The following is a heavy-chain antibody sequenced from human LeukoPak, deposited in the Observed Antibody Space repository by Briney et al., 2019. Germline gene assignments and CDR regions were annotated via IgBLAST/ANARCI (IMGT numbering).Heavy chain of an antibody. Sequence: GGSLRLSCAASGFTFSSYAMSWVRQAPGKGLEWVSGISWNSGSIGYADSVKGRFTISRDNAKNSLYLQMNSLRAEDTALYYCAKDPTPDYGDFFDYWGQGTLVTVSS. J-gene: IGHJ4*02. CDR1: GFTFSSYA. V-gene: IGHV3-9*01. CDR2: ISWNSGSI. D-gene: IGHD4-17*01. CDR3: AKDPTPDYGDFFDY.